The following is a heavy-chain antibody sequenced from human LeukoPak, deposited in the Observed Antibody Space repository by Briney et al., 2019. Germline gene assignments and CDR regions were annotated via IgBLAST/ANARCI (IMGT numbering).Heavy chain of an antibody. V-gene: IGHV3-30-3*01. J-gene: IGHJ4*02. CDR1: GFTFSSYA. Sequence: GGSLRLSCAASGFTFSSYAMHWVRQAPGKGLEWVAVISYDGSNKYYADSLKGRFTISRDNSKNTLYLQMNSLGAEDTAVYYCARDYATETDMVWGQGTLVTVSS. CDR2: ISYDGSNK. D-gene: IGHD5-18*01. CDR3: ARDYATETDMV.